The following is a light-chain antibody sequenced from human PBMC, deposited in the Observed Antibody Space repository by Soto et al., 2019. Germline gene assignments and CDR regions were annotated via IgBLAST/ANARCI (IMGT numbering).Light chain of an antibody. J-gene: IGKJ1*01. CDR2: AAS. CDR3: QRYNNAPWT. CDR1: PDINNF. V-gene: IGKV1-27*01. Sequence: DIQMTQSPSSLSASVGDRVTITCRASPDINNFLAWYQHKPGKVPKLLIYAASTLQSGVPSQFSGSGSGTDFTLTISSLQPDDVATYYCQRYNNAPWTFGQGTKVEIK.